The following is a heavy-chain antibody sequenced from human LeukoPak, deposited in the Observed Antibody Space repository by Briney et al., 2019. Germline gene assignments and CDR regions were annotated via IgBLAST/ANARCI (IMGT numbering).Heavy chain of an antibody. CDR1: GGSISSYY. CDR3: ARSLHCSGGSCYSSWFYP. D-gene: IGHD2-15*01. J-gene: IGHJ5*02. V-gene: IGHV4-59*01. CDR2: TYYSGST. Sequence: SETLSLTCTVSGGSISSYYWSWIRQPPGKGLEWIGYTYYSGSTNYNSSLKSRVTISVDTTKNQFSLKLSSVTAADTAVYYCARSLHCSGGSCYSSWFYPWGQGTLVTVSS.